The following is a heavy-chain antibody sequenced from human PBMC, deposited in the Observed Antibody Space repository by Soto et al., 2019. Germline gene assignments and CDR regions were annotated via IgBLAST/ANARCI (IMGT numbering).Heavy chain of an antibody. J-gene: IGHJ6*02. D-gene: IGHD6-6*01. CDR1: GYTFTSYA. Sequence: ASVKVSCKASGYTFTSYAMHWVRQAPGQRLEWMGWINAGNGNTKYSQKFQGRVTITRDTSASTAYMELSSLRSEDTAVYYCAGTRLEAARPYYYYGMDVWGQGTTVTVSS. V-gene: IGHV1-3*01. CDR3: AGTRLEAARPYYYYGMDV. CDR2: INAGNGNT.